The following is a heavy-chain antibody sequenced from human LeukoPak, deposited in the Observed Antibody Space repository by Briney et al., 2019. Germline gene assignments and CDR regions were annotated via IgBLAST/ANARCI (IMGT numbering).Heavy chain of an antibody. CDR2: IYHNGRT. V-gene: IGHV4-4*02. D-gene: IGHD3-9*01. CDR1: GDSVSSSHW. Sequence: SGTLSLTCVVSGDSVSSSHWWSWVRQPPGKGLEWIGEIYHNGRTNYNPSLKSRVTISVDKSNNHFSLKLSSVTAADTAVYYCARGLYDILTGYYSPSYFDYWGQGTLVTVSS. J-gene: IGHJ4*02. CDR3: ARGLYDILTGYYSPSYFDY.